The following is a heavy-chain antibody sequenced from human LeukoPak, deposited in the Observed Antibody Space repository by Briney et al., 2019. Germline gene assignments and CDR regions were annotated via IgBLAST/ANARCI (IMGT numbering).Heavy chain of an antibody. CDR2: LHRDGSV. CDR3: VRVHGGGY. J-gene: IGHJ4*02. D-gene: IGHD3-16*01. V-gene: IGHV3-53*01. CDR1: GFTVSDNN. Sequence: GGSQRLSCAASGFTVSDNNMIWVRQAPGKGLEWVSTLHRDGSVRYADSVNGRFTISRDDSKNTLSLQMSSLRDEDTAVYYCVRVHGGGYWGQGTLVTVSS.